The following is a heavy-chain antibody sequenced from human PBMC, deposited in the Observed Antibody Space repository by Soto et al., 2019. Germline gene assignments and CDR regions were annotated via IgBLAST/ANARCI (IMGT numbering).Heavy chain of an antibody. J-gene: IGHJ4*02. Sequence: PTLVNPTQTLTLTCTFSGFSLSTSGVGVGWIRQPPGKALEWLALIYWDDDKRYSPSLKSRLTITKDTSKNQVVLTMTNMDPVDTATYYCAHARITMVRGVIITQPYYFDCWGQGTLVTVSS. CDR1: GFSLSTSGVG. CDR3: AHARITMVRGVIITQPYYFDC. D-gene: IGHD3-10*01. CDR2: IYWDDDK. V-gene: IGHV2-5*02.